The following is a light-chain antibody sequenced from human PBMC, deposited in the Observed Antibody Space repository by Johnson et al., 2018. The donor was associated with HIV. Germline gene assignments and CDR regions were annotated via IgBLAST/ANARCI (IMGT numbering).Light chain of an antibody. CDR1: SSNIGNNY. Sequence: VLTQPPSVSAAPGQKVTISCSGSSSNIGNNYVSWYQQLPGTAPKLLTYENNNRPPGIPDRSPAPKSGTSATLGITGLKTGDEAVYYCGTWDSSLSAYVFGTGTKVTVL. CDR3: GTWDSSLSAYV. J-gene: IGLJ1*01. V-gene: IGLV1-51*01. CDR2: ENN.